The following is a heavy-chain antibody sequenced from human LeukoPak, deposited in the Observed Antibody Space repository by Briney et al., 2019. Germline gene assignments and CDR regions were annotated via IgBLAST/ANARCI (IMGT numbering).Heavy chain of an antibody. CDR2: IYCSGST. D-gene: IGHD1-26*01. Sequence: SETLSLTCTVSGGSIINSNYYWGWVRQPPGEGLEWIAMIYCSGSTYYNPSLKTRVTISVDTSKNQFSLNLSSVTAADTAVYYCATLRTLGAPRPLDNWGQGNLVTVSS. V-gene: IGHV4-39*01. CDR1: GGSIINSNYY. J-gene: IGHJ4*02. CDR3: ATLRTLGAPRPLDN.